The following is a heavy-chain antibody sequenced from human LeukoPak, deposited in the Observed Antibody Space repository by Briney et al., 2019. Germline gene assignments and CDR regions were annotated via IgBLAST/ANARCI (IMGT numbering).Heavy chain of an antibody. CDR3: AKGAYDYIEIGYFDS. D-gene: IGHD5-12*01. CDR1: GFTSTNYA. V-gene: IGHV3-23*01. J-gene: IGHJ4*02. CDR2: LIGSSGST. Sequence: PGGSLGLSCAASGFTSTNYAMNWVRQAPGKGLEWVSVLIGSSGSTDYADSVKGRFTISRDNSKNTVFLQMDSLRAEDTAIYYCAKGAYDYIEIGYFDSWGQGTLVTVSS.